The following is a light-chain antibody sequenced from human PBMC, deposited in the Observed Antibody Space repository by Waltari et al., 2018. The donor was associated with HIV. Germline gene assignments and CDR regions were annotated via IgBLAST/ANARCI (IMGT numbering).Light chain of an antibody. CDR2: ATS. V-gene: IGKV1-39*01. CDR3: QQTYSPPQT. CDR1: QTFSSY. Sequence: DIQMTQSPSSLSASVGDRVTITCQASQTFSSYLNWYQQKPGKAPKLLIYATSNLQSGVPSRFSCSGSGTDFTLTISSLQPEDFAIYYCQQTYSPPQTFGGGTKVEIK. J-gene: IGKJ4*01.